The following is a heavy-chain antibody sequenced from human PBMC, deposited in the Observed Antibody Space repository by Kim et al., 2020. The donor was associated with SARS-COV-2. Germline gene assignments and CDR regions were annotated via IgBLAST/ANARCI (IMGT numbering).Heavy chain of an antibody. CDR1: GFTFSSYA. J-gene: IGHJ3*02. V-gene: IGHV3-23*01. CDR3: AKRREWGGNPDAFDI. D-gene: IGHD3-3*01. CDR2: ISGSGGST. Sequence: GGSLRLSCAASGFTFSSYAMSWVRQAPGKGLEWVSSISGSGGSTYYADSVKGRFTISRDNSKNTLYLQMNSLRAEDTAVYYCAKRREWGGNPDAFDIWGQGTMVTVSS.